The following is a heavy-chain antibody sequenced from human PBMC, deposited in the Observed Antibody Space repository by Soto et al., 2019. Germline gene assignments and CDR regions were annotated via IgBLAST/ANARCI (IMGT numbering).Heavy chain of an antibody. J-gene: IGHJ4*02. CDR1: GFTFSSYP. V-gene: IGHV3-23*01. Sequence: EVQLLESGGGLVQPGGSLRLSCAASGFTFSSYPMSWVRQAPGKGLEWVSDIRDSGDGTYYADSVKGRFTISRGNSKNTLYLHLNSLRAEDTAVYYCAKGTRPYCNTTMCFWTDDYWGQGTLGTVSS. D-gene: IGHD2-15*01. CDR2: IRDSGDGT. CDR3: AKGTRPYCNTTMCFWTDDY.